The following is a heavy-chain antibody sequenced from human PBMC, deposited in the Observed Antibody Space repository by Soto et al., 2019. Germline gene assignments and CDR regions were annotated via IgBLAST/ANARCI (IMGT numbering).Heavy chain of an antibody. CDR3: ARGNPSEIAVAGTTHY. CDR1: GFTFSSYW. D-gene: IGHD6-19*01. J-gene: IGHJ4*02. CDR2: INSDGSST. V-gene: IGHV3-74*01. Sequence: PGGSLRLSCAASGFTFSSYWMHWVRQAPGKGLVWVSRINSDGSSTSYADSVKGRFTISRDNAKNTLYLQMNSLRAEDTAVYYCARGNPSEIAVAGTTHYWGQGTLVTVSS.